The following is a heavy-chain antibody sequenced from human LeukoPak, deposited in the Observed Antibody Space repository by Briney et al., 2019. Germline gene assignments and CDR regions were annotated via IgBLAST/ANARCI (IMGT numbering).Heavy chain of an antibody. J-gene: IGHJ4*02. D-gene: IGHD3-22*01. CDR2: IYYSGST. CDR3: TRQWDYSDSSGRALNYFDY. Sequence: PSETLTLTCTVSGGSISSSNFHWGWIPQPPGKGLEWIGGIYYSGSTYYNPSLKSRVTISVETSKIQFSLQLNSVTAADTAVYDCTRQWDYSDSSGRALNYFDYWGQGTLVTVAS. V-gene: IGHV4-39*01. CDR1: GGSISSSNFH.